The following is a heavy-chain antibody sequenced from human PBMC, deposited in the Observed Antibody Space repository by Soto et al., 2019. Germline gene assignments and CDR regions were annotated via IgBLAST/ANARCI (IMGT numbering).Heavy chain of an antibody. Sequence: PSETLSLTCTVSGGSISSSSYYWGWIRQPPGKGLEWIGSIYYSGSTYYNPSLKSRVTISVDTSKNQFSLKLSSVTAADTAVYYCARRTEIRYFDYWGQGTLVTVSS. CDR3: ARRTEIRYFDY. CDR2: IYYSGST. V-gene: IGHV4-39*01. CDR1: GGSISSSSYY. D-gene: IGHD1-1*01. J-gene: IGHJ4*02.